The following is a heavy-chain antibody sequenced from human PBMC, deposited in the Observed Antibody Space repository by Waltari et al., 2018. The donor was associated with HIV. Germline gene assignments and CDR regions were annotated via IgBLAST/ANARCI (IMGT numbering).Heavy chain of an antibody. CDR1: GFTFSSHY. CDR2: ISSSSTYT. V-gene: IGHV3-11*05. J-gene: IGHJ6*02. CDR3: ARNPTLQFGDLWAYYYGMDV. Sequence: QVQLVESGGGLVKPGGSLRLSCAASGFTFSSHYMSWIRQAPGKGLECVSYISSSSTYTNYAGSVKGRFTISRDNAKNSLYLQMNSLRAEDTAVYYCARNPTLQFGDLWAYYYGMDVWGQGTTVTVS. D-gene: IGHD3-10*01.